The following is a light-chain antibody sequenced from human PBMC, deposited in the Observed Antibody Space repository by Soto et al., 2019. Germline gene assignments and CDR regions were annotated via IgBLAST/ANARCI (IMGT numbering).Light chain of an antibody. CDR1: QPIKIY. Sequence: IQITQSPSSLSASVLDGVTITCRTNQPIKIYLNWYQHKPGKAPKLLIFSTSSLQSGVPSRFSGSGSGTDFTLTISSLQPEDFATYYCQQSYTTPPWTFGQGTKVDIK. CDR2: STS. J-gene: IGKJ1*01. CDR3: QQSYTTPPWT. V-gene: IGKV1-39*01.